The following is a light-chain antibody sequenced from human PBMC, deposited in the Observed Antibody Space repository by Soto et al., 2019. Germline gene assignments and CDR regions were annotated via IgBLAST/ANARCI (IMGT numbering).Light chain of an antibody. CDR3: QQYGSSPFT. CDR2: GTS. CDR1: QSISRTF. J-gene: IGKJ3*01. Sequence: EIVLTQSPGTLSLSPGGRATLSCRATQSISRTFLAWYQQKPGQAPKLLIYGTSNRATGVPDRFSGSGSGTDFILNISRLEPEDFAVYYCQQYGSSPFTFGPGTKVDFK. V-gene: IGKV3-20*01.